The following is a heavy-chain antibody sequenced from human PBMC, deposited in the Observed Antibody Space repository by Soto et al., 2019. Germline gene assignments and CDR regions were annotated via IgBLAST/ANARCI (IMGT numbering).Heavy chain of an antibody. CDR1: GFTFSSYD. CDR2: IGTAGDT. CDR3: ARDPGYCSGGSCYAFDI. D-gene: IGHD2-15*01. V-gene: IGHV3-13*01. J-gene: IGHJ3*02. Sequence: GGSLRLSCAASGFTFSSYDMHWVRQATGKGLEWVSAIGTAGDTYYPGSVKGRFTISRENAKNSLYLQMNSLRAGDTAVYYCARDPGYCSGGSCYAFDIWGQGTMVTVSS.